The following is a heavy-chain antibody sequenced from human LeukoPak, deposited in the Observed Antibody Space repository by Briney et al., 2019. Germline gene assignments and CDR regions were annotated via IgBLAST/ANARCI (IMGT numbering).Heavy chain of an antibody. V-gene: IGHV1-46*01. CDR1: GYTFTSHF. Sequence: GASVKVSCKASGYTFTSHFMHWVRQAPGQGLEWMGIINPRGGSTSYTQKFQGRVTLTRDMSTSTDYLELSSLRSEDTAVYYCARDTKDTAMAKVHYYYYYYMDVWGKGTTVTVSS. D-gene: IGHD5-18*01. CDR3: ARDTKDTAMAKVHYYYYYYMDV. J-gene: IGHJ6*03. CDR2: INPRGGST.